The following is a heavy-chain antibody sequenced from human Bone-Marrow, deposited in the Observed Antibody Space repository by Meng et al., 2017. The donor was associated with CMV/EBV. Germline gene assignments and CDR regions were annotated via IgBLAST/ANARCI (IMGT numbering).Heavy chain of an antibody. CDR3: ARSRQLLLGNWFDP. J-gene: IGHJ5*02. D-gene: IGHD2-2*01. CDR2: ITSGSKFI. CDR1: GFTFNDYS. Sequence: SGFTFNDYSMNGVRQAPGKGLEWVSSITSGSKFIHYADSVKGRFTIFRDNAKNSLYLQMNSLRVEDTAVYYCARSRQLLLGNWFDPWGQGTLVTVSS. V-gene: IGHV3-21*01.